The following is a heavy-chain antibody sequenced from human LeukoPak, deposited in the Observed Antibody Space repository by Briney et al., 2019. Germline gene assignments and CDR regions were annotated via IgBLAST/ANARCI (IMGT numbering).Heavy chain of an antibody. D-gene: IGHD3-22*01. V-gene: IGHV3-21*01. J-gene: IGHJ4*02. Sequence: KPGGSLRLSCAASGFTFSSYSMNWVRQAPGKGLEWVSSISSSSSYIYYADSVKGRFTISRDNAKNSLYLQMNSLRAEDTAVYYCAREPTPPFLYYDSSRGSFDYWGQGTLVTVSS. CDR2: ISSSSSYI. CDR3: AREPTPPFLYYDSSRGSFDY. CDR1: GFTFSSYS.